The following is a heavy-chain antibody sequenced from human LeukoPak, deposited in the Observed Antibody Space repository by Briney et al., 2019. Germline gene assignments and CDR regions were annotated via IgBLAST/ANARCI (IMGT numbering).Heavy chain of an antibody. CDR1: GGSFRGYY. V-gene: IGHV4-34*01. CDR3: ARVSPGSYGMDV. CDR2: INHSGST. Sequence: SSETLSLTCAVYGGSFRGYYWSWIRQPPGKGLEWIGEINHSGSTNYNPSLKSRVTISVDTSKNQFSLKLSSVTAADTAVYYCARVSPGSYGMDVWGQGTTVTVSS. J-gene: IGHJ6*02. D-gene: IGHD3-10*01.